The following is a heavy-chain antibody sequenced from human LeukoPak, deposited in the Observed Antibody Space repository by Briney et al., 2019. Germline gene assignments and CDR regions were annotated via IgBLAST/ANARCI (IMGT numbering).Heavy chain of an antibody. Sequence: SETLALTGTVSGGSISSYYWSWIRQPPGKGLEWIGYIYYSGSTNYNPSLKSRVTISVDTSNNQFSLKLSSVTAADTAVYYCARLSQGLYTAMEDYWGQGTLVTVSS. CDR3: ARLSQGLYTAMEDY. J-gene: IGHJ4*02. D-gene: IGHD5-18*01. V-gene: IGHV4-59*08. CDR1: GGSISSYY. CDR2: IYYSGST.